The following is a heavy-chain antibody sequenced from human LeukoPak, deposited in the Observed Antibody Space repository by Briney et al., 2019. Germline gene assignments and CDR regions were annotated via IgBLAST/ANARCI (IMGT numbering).Heavy chain of an antibody. CDR3: ARGCTGGSCYLNDWLGP. V-gene: IGHV1-69*04. D-gene: IGHD2-15*01. Sequence: GASVTVSCKASGYTFISYYMHWVRQAPGQGREWMGRIIPILGIANYAQKFQGRVTICADNSSSTAYLELSSLRSDDTAVYYCARGCTGGSCYLNDWLGPWGQGTLVTVSS. CDR1: GYTFISYY. J-gene: IGHJ5*02. CDR2: IIPILGIA.